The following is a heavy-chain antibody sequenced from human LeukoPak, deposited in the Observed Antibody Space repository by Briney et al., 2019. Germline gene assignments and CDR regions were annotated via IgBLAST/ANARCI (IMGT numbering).Heavy chain of an antibody. CDR2: IYTSGST. V-gene: IGHV4-4*07. CDR1: GGSISSYY. CDR3: ARVGVNYCSSTSCYSYYYYYMDV. Sequence: PSETLSLTCTVSGGSISSYYWSWIRQPAGKGLEWIGRIYTSGSTNYNPSLKSRVTISVDTSKNQFSLKLSSVTAADTAVYYCARVGVNYCSSTSCYSYYYYYMDVWGKGTTVTVSS. J-gene: IGHJ6*03. D-gene: IGHD2-2*02.